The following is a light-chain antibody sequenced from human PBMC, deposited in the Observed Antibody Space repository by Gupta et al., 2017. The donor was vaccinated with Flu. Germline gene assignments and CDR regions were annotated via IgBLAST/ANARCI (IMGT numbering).Light chain of an antibody. J-gene: IGKJ5*01. CDR3: QQRSSWPIT. CDR2: DAS. CDR1: QSVASY. Sequence: GESATLSCRASQSVASYLAWYQQKPGQAPRLLISDASNRATAIPARFSGSGSGTDFTLTISSLQPEDFALYYCQQRSSWPITFGQETRLEIK. V-gene: IGKV3-11*01.